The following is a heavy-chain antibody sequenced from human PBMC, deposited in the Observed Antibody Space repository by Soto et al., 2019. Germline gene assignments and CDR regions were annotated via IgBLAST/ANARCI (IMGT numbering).Heavy chain of an antibody. Sequence: ASVKVSCKASGYTFTRYDINWVRQDTGQGLEWMGWMNPNSGNTGYAQKFQGRVTMTRNTSISTAYMELSSLRSEDTAVYYCARGLDYEDSLVLFDYWGQGTLVTVSS. CDR2: MNPNSGNT. CDR1: GYTFTRYD. V-gene: IGHV1-8*01. CDR3: ARGLDYEDSLVLFDY. J-gene: IGHJ4*02. D-gene: IGHD4-17*01.